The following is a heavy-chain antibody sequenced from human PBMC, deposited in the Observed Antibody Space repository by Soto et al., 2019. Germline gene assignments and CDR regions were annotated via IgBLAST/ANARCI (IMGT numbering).Heavy chain of an antibody. D-gene: IGHD6-19*01. CDR3: AVDKVAGTKY. CDR1: GFSLSTIGMR. J-gene: IGHJ4*02. V-gene: IGHV2-70*04. Sequence: VSCPTLVNPTHTLTLTCTFSGFSLSTIGMRVSWIRQPPGKALEWLARIDWDDDKFYSTSLKTRLTISKDTSKNQVVLTMTNMDPVDTATYYCAVDKVAGTKYWGQGTLVTVSS. CDR2: IDWDDDK.